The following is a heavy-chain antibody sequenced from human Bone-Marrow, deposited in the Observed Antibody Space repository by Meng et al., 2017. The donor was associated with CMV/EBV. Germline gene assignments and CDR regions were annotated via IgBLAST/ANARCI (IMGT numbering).Heavy chain of an antibody. CDR1: GFNFSNYW. V-gene: IGHV3-7*01. J-gene: IGHJ4*02. D-gene: IGHD3-3*01. CDR2: IGEDGSEK. Sequence: GGSLRLSCVASGFNFSNYWMTWVRQAPGKGLEWVANIGEDGSEKFYVDSVKGRFTISRDNAKASLSLQMRTLRAEDTAVYYCATGVRLDYWGQGALVTVSS. CDR3: ATGVRLDY.